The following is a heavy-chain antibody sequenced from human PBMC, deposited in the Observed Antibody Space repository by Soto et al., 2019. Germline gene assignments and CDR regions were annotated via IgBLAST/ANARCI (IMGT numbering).Heavy chain of an antibody. V-gene: IGHV4-34*01. CDR2: INHIGRT. CDR1: GGSFSGYY. Sequence: PSETLSLTCDMYGGSFSGYYWTWIRQPPGKGLEWIGEINHIGRTNYNPSLKSRVTIVLDTSKNQFSLKLTSVTAADTAVYYCLMVTFSAMDVWGQGTTVTV. D-gene: IGHD2-15*01. CDR3: LMVTFSAMDV. J-gene: IGHJ6*02.